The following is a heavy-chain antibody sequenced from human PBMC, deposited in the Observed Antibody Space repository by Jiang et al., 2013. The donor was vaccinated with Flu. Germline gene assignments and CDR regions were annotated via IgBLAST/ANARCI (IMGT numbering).Heavy chain of an antibody. CDR1: GDSVSSNSAA. CDR3: ARGKWSGWYVRRPDYYYYGMDV. D-gene: IGHD6-19*01. J-gene: IGHJ6*02. V-gene: IGHV6-1*01. Sequence: QTLSLTCAISGDSVSSNSAAWNWIRQSPSRGLEWLGRTYYRSKWYNDYAVSVKSRITINPDTSKNQFSLQLNSVTPEDTAVYYCARGKWSGWYVRRPDYYYYGMDVWGQGTTVTVSS. CDR2: TYYRSKWYN.